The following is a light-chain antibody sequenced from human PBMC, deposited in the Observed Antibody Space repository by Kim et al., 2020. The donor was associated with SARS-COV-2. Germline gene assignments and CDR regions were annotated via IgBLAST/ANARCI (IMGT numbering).Light chain of an antibody. CDR3: QAWDSSTVV. CDR2: QDT. V-gene: IGLV3-1*01. CDR1: NLGDKY. J-gene: IGLJ2*01. Sequence: SYELTQPPSVSVSLGQTASITCSGDNLGDKYACWYQQKPGQSPVLVIYQDTNRPSGIPERFSGSNSGNTATLTISRTQAMDEADYYCQAWDSSTVVFGGG.